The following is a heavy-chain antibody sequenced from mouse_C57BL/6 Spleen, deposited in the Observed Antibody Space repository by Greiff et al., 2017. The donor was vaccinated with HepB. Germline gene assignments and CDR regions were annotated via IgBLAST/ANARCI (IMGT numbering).Heavy chain of an antibody. CDR3: ARSVYYYVSSPCYFDY. CDR2: IDPSDSYT. CDR1: GYTFTSYW. J-gene: IGHJ2*01. D-gene: IGHD1-1*01. Sequence: QVQLQQPGAELVMPGASVKLSCKASGYTFTSYWMHWVKQRPGQGLEWIGEIDPSDSYTNYNQKFKGKSTLTVEKSSSTAYMQLSSLKSEDSAVYYCARSVYYYVSSPCYFDYWGQGTTLTVSS. V-gene: IGHV1-69*01.